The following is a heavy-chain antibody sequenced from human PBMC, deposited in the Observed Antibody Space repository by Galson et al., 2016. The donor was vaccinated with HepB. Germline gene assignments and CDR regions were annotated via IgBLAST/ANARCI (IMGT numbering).Heavy chain of an antibody. V-gene: IGHV5-10-1*01. CDR1: GYSFTNYW. D-gene: IGHD2-15*01. CDR3: ARHANPLYCCGGSCYNYYGMDV. Sequence: QSGAEVKKPGESLRISCKGSGYSFTNYWISWVRQMPGKGLEWMGRIDPSDSYTNYSPSFQGHVTISTDESISTAYLQWSSLKAWDTAMYYCARHANPLYCCGGSCYNYYGMDVWGQGTTVTVSS. CDR2: IDPSDSYT. J-gene: IGHJ6*02.